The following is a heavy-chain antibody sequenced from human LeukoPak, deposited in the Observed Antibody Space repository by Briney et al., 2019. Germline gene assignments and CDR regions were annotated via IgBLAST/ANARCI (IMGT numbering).Heavy chain of an antibody. Sequence: AGGSLRLSCAASGFTFSSYAMHWVRQAPGKGLEWVAVISYDGSNKYYADSVKGRFTVSRDNSKNTLYLQMNSLRAEDTAVYYCAKLYSSGWFYYFDYWGQGTLVTVSS. CDR2: ISYDGSNK. J-gene: IGHJ4*02. V-gene: IGHV3-30-3*02. D-gene: IGHD6-19*01. CDR1: GFTFSSYA. CDR3: AKLYSSGWFYYFDY.